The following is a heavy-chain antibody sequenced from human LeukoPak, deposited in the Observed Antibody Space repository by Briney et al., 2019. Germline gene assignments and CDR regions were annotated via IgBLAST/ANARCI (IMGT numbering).Heavy chain of an antibody. D-gene: IGHD3-9*01. CDR1: GGSFSGYY. CDR3: ARGQDDLLTGYSY. Sequence: SETLSLTCAVYGGSFSGYYWSWIRQPPGKGLEWIGAINHSGSTNYNPSLKSRVTISVDTTKNQFSLKLSSVTAADTAVYYCARGQDDLLTGYSYWGQGTLVTVSS. CDR2: INHSGST. J-gene: IGHJ4*02. V-gene: IGHV4-34*01.